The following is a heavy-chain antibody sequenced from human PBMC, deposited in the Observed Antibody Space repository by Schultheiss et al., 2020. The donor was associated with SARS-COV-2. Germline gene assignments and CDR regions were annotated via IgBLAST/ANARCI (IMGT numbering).Heavy chain of an antibody. CDR2: IYHSGST. CDR3: AKDSSSWYDGGSTWFDP. J-gene: IGHJ5*02. V-gene: IGHV4-4*02. CDR1: GGSISSSNW. D-gene: IGHD6-13*01. Sequence: SETLSLTCAVSGGSISSSNWWSWVRQPPGKGLEWIGEIYHSGSTNYNPSLKSRVTISVDTSKNQFSLKLSSVTAADTALYYCAKDSSSWYDGGSTWFDPWGHGTLVTVSS.